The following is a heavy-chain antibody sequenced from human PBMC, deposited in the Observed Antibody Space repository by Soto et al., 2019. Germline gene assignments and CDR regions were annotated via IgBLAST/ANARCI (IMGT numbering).Heavy chain of an antibody. CDR1: RGTFSSYA. CDR3: ARAGRGTMVYAIYDAFDI. Sequence: SVKVSCKASRGTFSSYAISWVRQAPGQGLEWMGGIIPIFGTANYAQKFQGRVTITADESTRTAYMGLSSLRSEDTALYYCARAGRGTMVYAIYDAFDIWGQGTMVTVSS. V-gene: IGHV1-69*13. J-gene: IGHJ3*02. CDR2: IIPIFGTA. D-gene: IGHD2-8*01.